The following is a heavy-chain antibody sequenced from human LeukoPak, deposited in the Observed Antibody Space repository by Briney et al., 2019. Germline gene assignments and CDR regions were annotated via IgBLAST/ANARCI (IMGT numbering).Heavy chain of an antibody. CDR1: GYTFTSYG. CDR2: IIPIFGTA. V-gene: IGHV1-69*06. D-gene: IGHD6-13*01. J-gene: IGHJ5*02. CDR3: ARDRYSSSWPNWFDP. Sequence: ASVKVSCKASGYTFTSYGISWVRQAPGQGLEWMGGIIPIFGTANYAQKFQGRVTITADKSTSTAYMELSSLRSADTAVYYCARDRYSSSWPNWFDPWGQGTLVTVSS.